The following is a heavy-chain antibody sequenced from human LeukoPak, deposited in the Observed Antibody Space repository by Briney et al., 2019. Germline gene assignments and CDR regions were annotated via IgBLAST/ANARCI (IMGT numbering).Heavy chain of an antibody. CDR3: ARVGYSGYDSYYMDA. CDR2: IKQDGSEK. Sequence: GGSLRLSCAASGFTFSSYWMSWVRQAPGKGLEWVANIKQDGSEKYYVDSVKGRFTISRDNAKNSLYLQMNSLRAEDTAVYYCARVGYSGYDSYYMDAWGKGTTVTISS. V-gene: IGHV3-7*01. CDR1: GFTFSSYW. J-gene: IGHJ6*03. D-gene: IGHD5-12*01.